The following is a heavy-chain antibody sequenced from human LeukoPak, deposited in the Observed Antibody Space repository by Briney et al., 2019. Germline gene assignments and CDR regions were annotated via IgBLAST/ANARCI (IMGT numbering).Heavy chain of an antibody. D-gene: IGHD2-15*01. V-gene: IGHV4-34*01. Sequence: GSLRLSCAASGFTFSSYAMSWIRQPPGKGLEWIGEINHSGSTNYNPSLKSRVTISVDTSKNQFSLKVSSVTAADTAVYYCARGYCSGGSCYSGEYWGQGTLVTVSS. J-gene: IGHJ4*02. CDR3: ARGYCSGGSCYSGEY. CDR2: INHSGST. CDR1: GFTFSSYA.